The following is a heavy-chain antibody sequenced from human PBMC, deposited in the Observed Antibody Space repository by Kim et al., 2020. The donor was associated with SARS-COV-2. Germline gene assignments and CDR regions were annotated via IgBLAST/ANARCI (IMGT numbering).Heavy chain of an antibody. CDR1: GFAFSSYW. V-gene: IGHV3-7*05. CDR2: INQDGSVR. CDR3: ARDPHYSAFDV. D-gene: IGHD6-13*01. Sequence: GGSLRLSCAASGFAFSSYWMSWVRQAPGKRLEFVANINQDGSVRNYVDSMKGRLTISGDTAKNSLYLQMSGLRVDDTALYYCARDPHYSAFDVWGQGAMVIVSS. J-gene: IGHJ3*01.